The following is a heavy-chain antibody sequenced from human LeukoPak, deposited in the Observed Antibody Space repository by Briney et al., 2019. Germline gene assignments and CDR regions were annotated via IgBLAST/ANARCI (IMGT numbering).Heavy chain of an antibody. J-gene: IGHJ4*02. CDR2: IKQDGSEK. Sequence: GGPLRLSCAASGFTFSSYWMSWVRQAPGKGLEWVANIKQDGSEKYYVDSVKGRFMISRDNAKNSLYLQMSSLRAEDTAVYYCARDDYYDSSAYGYWGRGTLVTVSS. V-gene: IGHV3-7*03. CDR1: GFTFSSYW. D-gene: IGHD3-22*01. CDR3: ARDDYYDSSAYGY.